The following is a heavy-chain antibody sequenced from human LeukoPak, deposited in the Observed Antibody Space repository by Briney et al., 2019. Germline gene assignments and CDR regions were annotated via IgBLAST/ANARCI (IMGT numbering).Heavy chain of an antibody. J-gene: IGHJ4*02. Sequence: PGGSLRLSCAASGFTVSSDFMIWVRQAPGRGLEWVSILYGGGNTYYGGSVKDRFTISRDNSKDTLYLQMNSLRAEDTAVYYCARQRGTTVTTYQVNWGQGTLVTVSS. CDR1: GFTVSSDF. V-gene: IGHV3-66*04. D-gene: IGHD4-17*01. CDR3: ARQRGTTVTTYQVN. CDR2: LYGGGNT.